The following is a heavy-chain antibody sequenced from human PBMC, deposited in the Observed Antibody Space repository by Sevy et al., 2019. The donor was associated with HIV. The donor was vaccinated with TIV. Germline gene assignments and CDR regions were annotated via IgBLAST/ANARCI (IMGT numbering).Heavy chain of an antibody. J-gene: IGHJ5*02. CDR2: IYTSGST. Sequence: SETLSLTCTVSGGSISSYYWSWIRQPAGKGLEWIGRIYTSGSTNYNPSLKSRVTMLVDTSKNQFSLELSSVNAADTAGYDWAGGDFLSWFDPWGQGTLVTVSS. CDR1: GGSISSYY. D-gene: IGHD3-3*01. V-gene: IGHV4-4*07. CDR3: AGGDFLSWFDP.